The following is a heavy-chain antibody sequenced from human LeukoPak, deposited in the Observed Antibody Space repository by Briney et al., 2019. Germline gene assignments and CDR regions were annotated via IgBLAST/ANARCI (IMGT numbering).Heavy chain of an antibody. CDR1: GYTFTGYY. V-gene: IGHV1-2*02. D-gene: IGHD3-10*01. CDR3: AVWFGELLEYYMDV. Sequence: GASVKVSCKASGYTFTGYYMHWVRQAPGQGLEWMGWINPNSGGTNYAQKFQGRVTMTRDTSISTVYMELSSLRSEDTAVYYCAVWFGELLEYYMDVWGKGTTVTVSS. CDR2: INPNSGGT. J-gene: IGHJ6*03.